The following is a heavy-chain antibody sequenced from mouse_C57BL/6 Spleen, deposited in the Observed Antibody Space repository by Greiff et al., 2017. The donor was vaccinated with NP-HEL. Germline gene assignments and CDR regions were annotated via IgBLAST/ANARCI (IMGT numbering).Heavy chain of an antibody. CDR3: TKLGRGY. J-gene: IGHJ2*01. Sequence: VQLKESGAELVRPGASVTLSCKASGYTFTDYEMHWVKQTPVHGLEWIGAIDPETGGTAYNQKFKGKAILTADKSSSTAYMELRSLTSEDSAVYYCTKLGRGYWGQGTTLTVSS. CDR2: IDPETGGT. D-gene: IGHD4-1*01. CDR1: GYTFTDYE. V-gene: IGHV1-15*01.